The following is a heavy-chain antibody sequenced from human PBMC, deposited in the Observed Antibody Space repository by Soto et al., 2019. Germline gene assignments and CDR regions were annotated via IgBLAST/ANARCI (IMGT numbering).Heavy chain of an antibody. Sequence: EVQLVESGGGLVQPGGSLRLSCAASGFTFSSYWMSWVRQAPGKGLEWVANIKQDGSEKYYVDSVKGRFTISRDNAKNSLYLQMNSLRAEDTAVYYCASSRPPKYSSWAEEFYYYYYYMEVWGKGTTVTVSS. J-gene: IGHJ6*03. CDR1: GFTFSSYW. V-gene: IGHV3-7*01. CDR3: ASSRPPKYSSWAEEFYYYYYYMEV. D-gene: IGHD6-6*01. CDR2: IKQDGSEK.